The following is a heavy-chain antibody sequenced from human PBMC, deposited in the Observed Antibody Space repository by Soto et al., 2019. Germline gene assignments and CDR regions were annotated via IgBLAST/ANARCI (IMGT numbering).Heavy chain of an antibody. CDR2: IYYSGST. D-gene: IGHD3-22*01. Sequence: QVQLQESGPGLVKPSETLSLTCTVSGGSVRSGSFYWSWVRQPPGKGLEWIAYIYYSGSTNYNPSLKSRVTISVDTSKNQFSLKLSSVTAEDTAVYYCARCHYGSSGYHFYYFDFWGQGNLVTVSA. CDR1: GGSVRSGSFY. V-gene: IGHV4-61*01. J-gene: IGHJ4*02. CDR3: ARCHYGSSGYHFYYFDF.